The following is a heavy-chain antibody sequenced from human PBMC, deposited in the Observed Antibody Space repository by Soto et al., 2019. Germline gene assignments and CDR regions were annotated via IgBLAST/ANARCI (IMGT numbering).Heavy chain of an antibody. CDR3: ARDPPPPDY. CDR1: GYTFASYA. Sequence: QVQLVQSGAEVKKPGASVKVSCKASGYTFASYAISWMRQAPGTGLEWMGWISAYNGNTNYAQKPQDRVTMTTATSTSTAYMGLRSLRSDDTAVYYGARDPPPPDYWGQGPLVTVSS. CDR2: ISAYNGNT. J-gene: IGHJ4*02. V-gene: IGHV1-18*01.